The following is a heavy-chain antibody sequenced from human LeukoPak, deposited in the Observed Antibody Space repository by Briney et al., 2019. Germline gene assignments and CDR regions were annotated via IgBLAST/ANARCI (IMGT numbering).Heavy chain of an antibody. CDR1: GYSISSGYY. V-gene: IGHV4-38-2*02. Sequence: SETLSLTCTVSGYSISSGYYWGWIRQPPGKGLEWIGNIYHSGSTYYNPSLKSRVTISADTSKNQFSLKLSSVTAADTAVYYCARSYCSSTSCYRYYMDVWGKGTTVTVSS. J-gene: IGHJ6*03. CDR3: ARSYCSSTSCYRYYMDV. CDR2: IYHSGST. D-gene: IGHD2-2*01.